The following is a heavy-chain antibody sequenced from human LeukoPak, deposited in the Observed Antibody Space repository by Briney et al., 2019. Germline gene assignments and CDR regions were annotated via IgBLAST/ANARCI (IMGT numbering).Heavy chain of an antibody. CDR1: GFTFRSYA. V-gene: IGHV3-30-3*01. J-gene: IGHJ6*02. D-gene: IGHD1-14*01. CDR3: AGGTPSPRYYYYGMDV. CDR2: ISFDANNK. Sequence: SGGSLRLSCEASGFTFRSYAMHWVRQAPGKGLEWVAVISFDANNKSYADSVKGRFTISRDSSKRTLYLQMNSLRAEDTAVYFCAGGTPSPRYYYYGMDVWGQGTTVTVSS.